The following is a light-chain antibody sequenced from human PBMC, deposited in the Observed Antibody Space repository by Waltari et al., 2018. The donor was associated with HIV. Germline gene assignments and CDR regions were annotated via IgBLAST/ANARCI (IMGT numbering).Light chain of an antibody. CDR3: SSYAGSNNLI. CDR2: DVT. Sequence: QSALTQPLSASGSPGQSVTIPCNGTSSDVGGYYYVSCNQQHPGKAPKHMLYDVTKRPSGVPDRFSGSKSGSTASLTVSGLQAEDEADYYCSSYAGSNNLIFGGGTKLTVL. V-gene: IGLV2-8*01. CDR1: SSDVGGYYY. J-gene: IGLJ2*01.